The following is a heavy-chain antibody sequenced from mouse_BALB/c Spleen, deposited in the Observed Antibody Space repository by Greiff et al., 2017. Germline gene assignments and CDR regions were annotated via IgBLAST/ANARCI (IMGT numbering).Heavy chain of an antibody. CDR2: INSNGGST. D-gene: IGHD3-1*01. V-gene: IGHV5-6-3*01. Sequence: EVQGVESGGGLVQPGGSLKLSCAASGFTFSSYGMSWVRQTPDKRLELVATINSNGGSTYYPDSVKGRFTISRDNAKNTLYLQMSSLKSEDTAMYYWARDGRDYFDYWGQGTTLTVSS. CDR3: ARDGRDYFDY. J-gene: IGHJ2*01. CDR1: GFTFSSYG.